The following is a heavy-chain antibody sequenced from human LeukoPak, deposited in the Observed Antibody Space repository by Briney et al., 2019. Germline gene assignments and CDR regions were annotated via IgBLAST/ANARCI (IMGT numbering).Heavy chain of an antibody. CDR2: IRSKANGYAT. CDR1: GFTFSGSA. D-gene: IGHD6-19*01. Sequence: GGSLRLSCAASGFTFSGSAMHWVRQASGKGLEWVGRIRSKANGYATAYAASVKGRFTISRDDSKNTAYLQMNSLKTEDTAVYYCTTVRLAGTEATTDYWGQGTLVTVSS. CDR3: TTVRLAGTEATTDY. J-gene: IGHJ4*02. V-gene: IGHV3-73*01.